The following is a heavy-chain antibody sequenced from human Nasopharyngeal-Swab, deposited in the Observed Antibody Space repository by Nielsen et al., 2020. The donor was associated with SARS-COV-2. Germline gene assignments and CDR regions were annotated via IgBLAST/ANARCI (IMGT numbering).Heavy chain of an antibody. V-gene: IGHV4-4*02. CDR3: ARRSWFRDIFD. D-gene: IGHD3-10*01. J-gene: IGHJ4*02. Sequence: VRQAPGKGLEWIGEIYHSGSTNYNPSPKSRVTISVDKSKNQFSLKLSSVTAADTAVYYCARRSWFRDIFDWGQGTLVTVSS. CDR2: IYHSGST.